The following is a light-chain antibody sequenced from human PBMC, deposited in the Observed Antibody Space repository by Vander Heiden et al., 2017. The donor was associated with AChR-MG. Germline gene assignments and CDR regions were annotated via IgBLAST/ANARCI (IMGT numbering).Light chain of an antibody. Sequence: SSELTQDPAVSVALGQTVRITCRGASLRTFYGSWYQQRPGRAPVLVFYGKNNRPAGIPVRFSGSSSGNTASLTITGAQAEDEADYYCSCRHRSGDHYVFAAGTKVTVL. CDR2: GKN. J-gene: IGLJ1*01. CDR1: SLRTFY. V-gene: IGLV3-19*01. CDR3: SCRHRSGDHYV.